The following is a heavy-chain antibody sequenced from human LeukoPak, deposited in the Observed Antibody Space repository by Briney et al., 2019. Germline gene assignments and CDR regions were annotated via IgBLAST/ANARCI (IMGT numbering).Heavy chain of an antibody. CDR2: ISSSSSDT. CDR1: GFTFSDSY. Sequence: GGSLRLSCAASGFTFSDSYMSWIRQTPGRGLEWLSYISSSSSDTNYADSVKGRFTISRDNAKNSLYLQMNSLRAEDTAVYYCARGSRTIELGDDYWGQGTLVTVSS. CDR3: ARGSRTIELGDDY. V-gene: IGHV3-11*06. D-gene: IGHD5-24*01. J-gene: IGHJ4*02.